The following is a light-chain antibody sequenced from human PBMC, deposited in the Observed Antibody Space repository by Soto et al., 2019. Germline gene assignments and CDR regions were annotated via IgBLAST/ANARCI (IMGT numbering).Light chain of an antibody. Sequence: DIVMTQSPDSLAVSLGERATINCKSSQSLLYNSNNRNYLAWFQQKPGQPPKLLIYWASTRESGVPDRFSGSGSGTDFTLTISSLQAEDVAVYYCQQYYTTPIIFGGGTKVESK. CDR3: QQYYTTPII. J-gene: IGKJ4*01. CDR1: QSLLYNSNNRNY. CDR2: WAS. V-gene: IGKV4-1*01.